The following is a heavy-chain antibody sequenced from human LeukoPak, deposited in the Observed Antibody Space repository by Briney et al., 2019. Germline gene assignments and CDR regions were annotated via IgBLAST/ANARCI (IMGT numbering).Heavy chain of an antibody. Sequence: SETLSLTCTVSGGSISTSGYYWGWIRQPPEKGLEWIGEMNPSGSTNYNPSLKSRVIISVDTSKNQFSLELSSVTAADTAVYYCARGRQDVTMIVVVMTAVSYYLDVWGKGTTATVS. CDR2: MNPSGST. D-gene: IGHD3-22*01. CDR1: GGSISTSGYY. CDR3: ARGRQDVTMIVVVMTAVSYYLDV. V-gene: IGHV4-39*07. J-gene: IGHJ6*03.